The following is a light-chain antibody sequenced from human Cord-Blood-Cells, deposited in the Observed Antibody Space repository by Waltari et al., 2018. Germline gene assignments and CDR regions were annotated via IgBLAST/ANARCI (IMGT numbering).Light chain of an antibody. Sequence: DTQMTHSPCHQSASEADRVIITCRASPCISCYLKWYQQKPWKAPKFLIYAASSLQSGVPSRFSGSGSGTDFTLTISSLQPEDFATYYCQQSYSTPRTFGQGTKVEIK. CDR3: QQSYSTPRT. CDR2: AAS. J-gene: IGKJ1*01. V-gene: IGKV1-39*01. CDR1: PCISCY.